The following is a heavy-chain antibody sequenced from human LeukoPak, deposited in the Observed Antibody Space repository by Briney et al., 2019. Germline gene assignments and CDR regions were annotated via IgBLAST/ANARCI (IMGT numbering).Heavy chain of an antibody. Sequence: GGSLRLSCAASGFAFSSYAMTWVRQAPGKGLEWVSGLSGSGDYTYYADSVRGRFTISRDNSKNTLYLQMNSLRAEDTAVYYCAKFGSSSWYAMDYWGQETLVTVSS. D-gene: IGHD6-13*01. J-gene: IGHJ4*02. V-gene: IGHV3-23*01. CDR2: LSGSGDYT. CDR1: GFAFSSYA. CDR3: AKFGSSSWYAMDY.